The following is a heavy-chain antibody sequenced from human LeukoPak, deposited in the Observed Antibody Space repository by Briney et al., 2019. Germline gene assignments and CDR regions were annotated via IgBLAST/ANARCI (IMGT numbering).Heavy chain of an antibody. D-gene: IGHD4-17*01. CDR1: GFTFSSYG. Sequence: PRGSLRLSCAASGFTFSSYGMHWVRQAPGKGLEWVAVISYDGSNKYYADSVKGRFTISRDNSKNTLYLQMNSLRAEDTAVYYCAKVFYGDYGCLDYWGQGTLVTVSS. J-gene: IGHJ4*02. CDR2: ISYDGSNK. CDR3: AKVFYGDYGCLDY. V-gene: IGHV3-30*18.